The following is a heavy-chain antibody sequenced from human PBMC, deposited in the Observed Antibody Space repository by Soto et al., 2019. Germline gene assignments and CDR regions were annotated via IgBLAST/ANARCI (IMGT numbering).Heavy chain of an antibody. D-gene: IGHD1-26*01. V-gene: IGHV3-15*01. Sequence: GGSRRRSCATSGFTFSEAWVGWVREAPGKGLEWVGRIMIKTDGLTTDYAAPVKGRFTISRDDSKSTLYLQMNSLKTEDTAFYYCTTDSGMSPYSFDYWGQGTLVTVSS. CDR1: GFTFSEAW. CDR3: TTDSGMSPYSFDY. CDR2: IMIKTDGLTT. J-gene: IGHJ4*02.